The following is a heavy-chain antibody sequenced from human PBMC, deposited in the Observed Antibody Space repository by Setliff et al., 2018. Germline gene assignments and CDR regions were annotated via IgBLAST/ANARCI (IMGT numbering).Heavy chain of an antibody. Sequence: GGSLRLSCVVSGVSFSNAGMSWVRQAPGKGLEWVGRIKMKTDGVTTEYAAPVKGRFTISRDDSKNTMYLQMNSLKTEDTAVYYCTTDQTLVGALIWGQGTMVTVSS. CDR2: IKMKTDGVTT. J-gene: IGHJ3*02. V-gene: IGHV3-15*01. D-gene: IGHD1-26*01. CDR3: TTDQTLVGALI. CDR1: GVSFSNAG.